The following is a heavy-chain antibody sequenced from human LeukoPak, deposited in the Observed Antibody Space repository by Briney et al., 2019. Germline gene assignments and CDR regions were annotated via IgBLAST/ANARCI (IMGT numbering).Heavy chain of an antibody. Sequence: SETLSLTCAVSGGAIRSHYWNWIRQPAGKGLEWIGRIYSSGYTNDNPSLKSRITMSVDMSKNQFSLRLNSVTAADTAVYYCARGEHSVDSWGQGMLVTVSS. V-gene: IGHV4-4*07. J-gene: IGHJ4*02. CDR1: GGAIRSHY. CDR3: ARGEHSVDS. CDR2: IYSSGYT. D-gene: IGHD1/OR15-1a*01.